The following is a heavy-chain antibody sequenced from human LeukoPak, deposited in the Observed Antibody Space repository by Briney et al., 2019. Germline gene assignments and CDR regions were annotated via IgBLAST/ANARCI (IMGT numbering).Heavy chain of an antibody. CDR2: IYYSGRT. D-gene: IGHD6-13*01. CDR1: GGSISSYY. CDR3: ARDSGTYQLPGIAAAGLEY. V-gene: IGHV4-59*12. J-gene: IGHJ4*02. Sequence: SEALSLTCTVSGGSISSYYWSWIRQPPGKGLEWIGYIYYSGRTNYNPSLKSRVTISVDTSKNQFSLKLSSVTAADTAVYYCARDSGTYQLPGIAAAGLEYWGQGTLVTVSS.